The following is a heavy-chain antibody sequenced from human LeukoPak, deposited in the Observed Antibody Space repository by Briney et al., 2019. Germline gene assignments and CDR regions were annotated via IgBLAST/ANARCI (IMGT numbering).Heavy chain of an antibody. V-gene: IGHV3-30*02. Sequence: GGSLRLSCAASGFTFSSYAMSWVRQAPGKGLEWVAFIRYDGSNKYYADSVKGRFTISRDNSKNTLYLQMNSLRAEDTAVYYCAKDGDFWSGYYPEGVDYWGQGTLVTVSS. CDR3: AKDGDFWSGYYPEGVDY. D-gene: IGHD3-3*01. J-gene: IGHJ4*02. CDR2: IRYDGSNK. CDR1: GFTFSSYA.